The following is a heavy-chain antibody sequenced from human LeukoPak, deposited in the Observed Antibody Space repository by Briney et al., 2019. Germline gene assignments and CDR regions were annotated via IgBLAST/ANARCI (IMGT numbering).Heavy chain of an antibody. V-gene: IGHV1-24*01. CDR1: GYTLTELS. CDR3: GTLGPDGSFAY. Sequence: ASVKVSCKVSGYTLTELSMHWVRQSPGKGLEWMGGFDPEDGETIYAQKFQGRVTMTEDTSTDTAYMELSSLKTSDSAMYYCGTLGPDGSFAYWGQGALVTVSS. J-gene: IGHJ4*02. D-gene: IGHD3-10*01. CDR2: FDPEDGET.